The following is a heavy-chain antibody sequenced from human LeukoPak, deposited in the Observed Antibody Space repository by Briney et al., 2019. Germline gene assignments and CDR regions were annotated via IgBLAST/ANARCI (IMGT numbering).Heavy chain of an antibody. Sequence: SETLSLTCTVSGGSISSYYWSWIRQPPGKGLEWIGYIYYSGSTNYNPSLKSRVTISVDTSENQFSLKLSSVTAADTAVYYCARLEAFFGYSYYFDYWGQGTLVTVSS. J-gene: IGHJ4*02. V-gene: IGHV4-59*01. CDR3: ARLEAFFGYSYYFDY. D-gene: IGHD3-3*01. CDR2: IYYSGST. CDR1: GGSISSYY.